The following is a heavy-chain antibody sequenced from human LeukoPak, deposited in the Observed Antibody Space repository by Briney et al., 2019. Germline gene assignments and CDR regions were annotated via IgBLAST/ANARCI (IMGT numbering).Heavy chain of an antibody. CDR2: INPDSGGT. V-gene: IGHV1-2*02. CDR1: GYTFSDYY. CDR3: ARDHLLFRQPPNWFDP. J-gene: IGHJ5*02. Sequence: GASVKVSCKASGYTFSDYYMHWVRQAPGQGLEWMGWINPDSGGTKYAQKFQDRVTMTSDTSISTAYMELSRLRSDDTAVYYCARDHLLFRQPPNWFDPWGQGPLVTVSS. D-gene: IGHD1-14*01.